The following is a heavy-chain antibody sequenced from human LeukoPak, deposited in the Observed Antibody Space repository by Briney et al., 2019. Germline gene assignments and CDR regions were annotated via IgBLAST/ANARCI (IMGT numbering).Heavy chain of an antibody. CDR1: GYTFTNYG. Sequence: GASVKVSCKASGYTFTNYGISWVRQAPGQGLEWMGWISAYNGNTNYVQKLQGRVTMTTDTSTSTAYMELRSLRSDDTAVYYCARVKQLDEDYGDYPHYFDYWGQGTLVTVSS. J-gene: IGHJ4*02. D-gene: IGHD4-17*01. V-gene: IGHV1-18*01. CDR3: ARVKQLDEDYGDYPHYFDY. CDR2: ISAYNGNT.